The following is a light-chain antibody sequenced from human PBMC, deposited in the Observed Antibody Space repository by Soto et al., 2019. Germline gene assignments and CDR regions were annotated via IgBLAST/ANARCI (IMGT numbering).Light chain of an antibody. CDR3: QKYNSYSGK. CDR2: DVS. V-gene: IGKV1-5*01. Sequence: DIQLTQSPSTLSASVGDIVTLTCRASQSVITSLAWYQHKPGQAPYLLISDVSSLERGVPSRFSGSGSGTEFTLTISSMQPDDFATYYCQKYNSYSGKFGQGTKVDIK. CDR1: QSVITS. J-gene: IGKJ1*01.